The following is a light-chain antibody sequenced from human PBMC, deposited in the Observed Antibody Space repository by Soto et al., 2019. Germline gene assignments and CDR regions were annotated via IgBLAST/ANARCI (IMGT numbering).Light chain of an antibody. CDR2: AAS. Sequence: DIQLTQSTSFLSASVGDRVTITCRASQGISSNLAWYQQKPGKAPKLLIYAASTLQSGFPSRFSGSGSGAEFTLTISSLQPEDFATYYCQQFNSYPITFGQGTRLEIK. V-gene: IGKV1-9*01. J-gene: IGKJ5*01. CDR1: QGISSN. CDR3: QQFNSYPIT.